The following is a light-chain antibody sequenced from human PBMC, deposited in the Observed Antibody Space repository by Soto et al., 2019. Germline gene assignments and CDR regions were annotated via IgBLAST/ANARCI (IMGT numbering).Light chain of an antibody. J-gene: IGKJ4*01. CDR3: QQSYYSPLT. CDR2: AAS. Sequence: IQMTQSPSSLSAAVGDRVTITCRASQSIGRYLNVYQQPPGRAPKFLISAASSLQSGVPSRCRYSGSGTDFTLTISSLQPEDFATYYCQQSYYSPLTVGGGTKV. CDR1: QSIGRY. V-gene: IGKV1-39*01.